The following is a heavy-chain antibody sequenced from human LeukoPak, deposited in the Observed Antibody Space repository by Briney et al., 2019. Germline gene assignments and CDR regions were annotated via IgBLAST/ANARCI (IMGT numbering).Heavy chain of an antibody. J-gene: IGHJ4*02. D-gene: IGHD6-13*01. CDR1: GFTVSSNF. CDR3: ASPSPGGGAAGLFDY. V-gene: IGHV3-53*05. CDR2: LYSGGTT. Sequence: GGSLRLSCAASGFTVSSNFLNWVRQVPGKGLEWVSVLYSGGTTFYADSVKGRFTISRDNSKNMLYLQMNSLRAEDTAVYYCASPSPGGGAAGLFDYWGQGTLVTVSS.